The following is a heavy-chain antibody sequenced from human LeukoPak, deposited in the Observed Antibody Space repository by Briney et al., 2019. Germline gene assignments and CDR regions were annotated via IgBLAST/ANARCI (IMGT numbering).Heavy chain of an antibody. CDR3: CRGSWFDP. CDR2: IYYSGST. V-gene: IGHV4-59*12. J-gene: IGHJ5*02. CDR1: GGSISSYY. Sequence: SETLSLTCTVSGGSISSYYWSWIRQPPGKGLEWIGYIYYSGSTNYNPYYNPSLKSRVTMSVDTSKNQFSLKLSSVTAADTAVYYCCRGSWFDPWGQGTLVTVSS.